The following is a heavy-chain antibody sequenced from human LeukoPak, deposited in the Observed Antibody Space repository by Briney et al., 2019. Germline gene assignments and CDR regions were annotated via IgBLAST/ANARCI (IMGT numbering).Heavy chain of an antibody. D-gene: IGHD3-10*01. CDR1: GYTFTSCD. V-gene: IGHV1-8*01. CDR3: ARSGLPMVRGVIIKSYYYYGMDV. J-gene: IGHJ6*02. CDR2: MNPNSGNT. Sequence: ASVKVSCKASGYTFTSCDINWVRQATGQGLEWMGWMNPNSGNTGYAQKFQGRVTMTRNTSISTAYMELSSLRSEDTAVYYCARSGLPMVRGVIIKSYYYYGMDVWGQGTTVTVSS.